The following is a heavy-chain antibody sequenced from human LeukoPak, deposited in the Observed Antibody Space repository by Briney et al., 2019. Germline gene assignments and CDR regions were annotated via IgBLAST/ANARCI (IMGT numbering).Heavy chain of an antibody. Sequence: SETLSLTCAVYGGSFSGYYWTWIRQPPGKGLEWMGELNHRGTTNYNPSLKSRVTISEDTSTSQLSLRLSSVTAADTAVYYCARGSVGYYVSGSPFYYGMDVWGQGTTVTVSS. CDR1: GGSFSGYY. J-gene: IGHJ6*02. CDR3: ARGSVGYYVSGSPFYYGMDV. CDR2: LNHRGTT. D-gene: IGHD3-10*01. V-gene: IGHV4-34*01.